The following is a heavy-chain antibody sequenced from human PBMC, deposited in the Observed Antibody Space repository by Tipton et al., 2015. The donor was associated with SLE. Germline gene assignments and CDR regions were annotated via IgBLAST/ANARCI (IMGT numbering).Heavy chain of an antibody. D-gene: IGHD3-3*01. CDR2: IYHSGST. J-gene: IGHJ4*02. V-gene: IGHV4-4*02. CDR3: AKVSGTGFFDY. Sequence: SLRLSCAASEFAFSSYAMSWVRQAPGKGLEWIGEIYHSGSTSYNPSLKSRVTISVDKSKNQFSLKLSSVTAADTAVYYCAKVSGTGFFDYWGQGTLVTVSS. CDR1: EFAFSSYAM.